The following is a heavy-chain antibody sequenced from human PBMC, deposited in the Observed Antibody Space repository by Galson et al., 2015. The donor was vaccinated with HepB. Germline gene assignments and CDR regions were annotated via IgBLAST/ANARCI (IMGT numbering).Heavy chain of an antibody. J-gene: IGHJ3*02. CDR3: TRDYGEQWLGTDAFDI. Sequence: SLRLSCAASGFTFGDYAMSWFRKAPGRGLEWVGFIRSKAYGGTTEYAASVKGRFTISRDDSKSIAYLQMNSLKTEDTAVYYCTRDYGEQWLGTDAFDIWGQGTMVTVSS. V-gene: IGHV3-49*03. D-gene: IGHD6-19*01. CDR2: IRSKAYGGTT. CDR1: GFTFGDYA.